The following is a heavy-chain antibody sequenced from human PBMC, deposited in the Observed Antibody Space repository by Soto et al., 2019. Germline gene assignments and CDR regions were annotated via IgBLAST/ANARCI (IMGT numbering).Heavy chain of an antibody. Sequence: ASVKVSCKASGYTFTSYAMHWVRQAPGQRLEWMGWINAGNGNTKYSQKFQGRVTITRDTSISTAYMELSRLRSDDTAVYYCARAFRVTRDGYNLGYWGQGTLVTVSS. CDR2: INAGNGNT. J-gene: IGHJ4*02. D-gene: IGHD4-17*01. CDR3: ARAFRVTRDGYNLGY. CDR1: GYTFTSYA. V-gene: IGHV1-3*01.